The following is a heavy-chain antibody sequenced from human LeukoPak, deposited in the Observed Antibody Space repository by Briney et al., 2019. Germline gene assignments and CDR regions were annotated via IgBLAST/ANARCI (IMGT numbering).Heavy chain of an antibody. V-gene: IGHV3-48*02. CDR3: ARGGRRYEYYYHMDV. J-gene: IGHJ6*03. D-gene: IGHD1-1*01. Sequence: PGGSLRLSCAASGFTFSSYSMNLVRQAPGKGLEWISYISSSSSTIYYADSVKGRFTISRDNAKNSLYLQMSSLRDEDTAMYYCARGGRRYEYYYHMDVWGKGTTVTVSS. CDR2: ISSSSSTI. CDR1: GFTFSSYS.